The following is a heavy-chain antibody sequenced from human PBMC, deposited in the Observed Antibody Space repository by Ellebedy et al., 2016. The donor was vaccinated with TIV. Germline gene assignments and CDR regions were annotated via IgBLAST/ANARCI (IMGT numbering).Heavy chain of an antibody. Sequence: MPSETLSLTCTVSGSSISSYYWNWIRQTPGKGLVWIASIYYSGTTNYNPSLKSRVTISVDTSKNQISLTLMSTVSAADTALYYCARVAITAAVGGGFFDLWGRGTLVTVSS. J-gene: IGHJ2*01. D-gene: IGHD6-13*01. CDR3: ARVAITAAVGGGFFDL. V-gene: IGHV4-59*01. CDR1: GSSISSYY. CDR2: IYYSGTT.